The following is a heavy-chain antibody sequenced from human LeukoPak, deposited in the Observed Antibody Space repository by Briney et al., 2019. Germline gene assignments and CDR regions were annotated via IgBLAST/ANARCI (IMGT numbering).Heavy chain of an antibody. CDR2: IYTSGST. Sequence: PSETLSLTCTVSGGSISSGSYYWSWIRQPAGKGLEWIGRIYTSGSTNYNPSLKSRVTISVDTSKNQFSLKLSPVTAADTAVYYCARIRDLEVVVIDYWGQGTLVTVSS. V-gene: IGHV4-61*02. CDR3: ARIRDLEVVVIDY. J-gene: IGHJ4*02. CDR1: GGSISSGSYY. D-gene: IGHD3-22*01.